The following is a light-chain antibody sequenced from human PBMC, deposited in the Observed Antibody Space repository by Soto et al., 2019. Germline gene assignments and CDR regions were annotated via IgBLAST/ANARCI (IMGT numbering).Light chain of an antibody. CDR2: GAS. CDR1: QGIRSD. CDR3: QQYNNWPQT. J-gene: IGKJ1*01. Sequence: MTQSPSSLSASVGDRVTITCRASQGIRSDLAWYQQKPGQAPRLLIYGASTRATGIPARFSGSGSGTEFTLTISSLQSEDFAVYYCQQYNNWPQTFGQGTKVDIK. V-gene: IGKV3-15*01.